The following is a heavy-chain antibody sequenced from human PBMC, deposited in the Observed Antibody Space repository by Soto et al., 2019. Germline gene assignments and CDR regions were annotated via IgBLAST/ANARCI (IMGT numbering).Heavy chain of an antibody. D-gene: IGHD3-16*01. CDR2: IMSDGSGT. CDR3: ARSRGSGGVEYNMDV. J-gene: IGHJ6*02. CDR1: GFTFSSYW. V-gene: IGHV3-74*01. Sequence: EVQLVESGGGLVQPGGSLRLSCAASGFTFSSYWMHWVRQGPGEGLVWVSRIMSDGSGTTYAASVKGRFTISRDNAKNTLYLQMNSLRAEDTAVYHCARSRGSGGVEYNMDVWGQGTTVTVSS.